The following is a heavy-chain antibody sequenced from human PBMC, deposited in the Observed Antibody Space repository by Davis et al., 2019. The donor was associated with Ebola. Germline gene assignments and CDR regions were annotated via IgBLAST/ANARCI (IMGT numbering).Heavy chain of an antibody. J-gene: IGHJ4*02. CDR1: GFTFSSYA. CDR2: ISYDGSNK. CDR3: ARDIYSSSWYLDY. Sequence: GGSPRLSCAASGFTFSSYAMHWVRQAPGKGLEWVAVISYDGSNKYYADSVKGRFTISRDNSKNTLYLQMNSLRAEDTAVYYCARDIYSSSWYLDYWGQGTLVTVSS. V-gene: IGHV3-30-3*01. D-gene: IGHD6-13*01.